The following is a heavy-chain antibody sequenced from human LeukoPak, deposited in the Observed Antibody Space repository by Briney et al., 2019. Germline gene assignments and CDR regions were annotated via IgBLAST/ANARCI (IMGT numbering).Heavy chain of an antibody. Sequence: ASVKISCKASGYTFTRNYMHWVRQAPGQGLEWMGVIHPSGSSTNYAQKFQGRVTMTKDTPTSTVYIELSSLRSEDTAVYYCARMDMDTAMVTNYLDHWGQGTLVTVSS. D-gene: IGHD5-18*01. J-gene: IGHJ4*02. CDR1: GYTFTRNY. CDR3: ARMDMDTAMVTNYLDH. CDR2: IHPSGSST. V-gene: IGHV1-46*01.